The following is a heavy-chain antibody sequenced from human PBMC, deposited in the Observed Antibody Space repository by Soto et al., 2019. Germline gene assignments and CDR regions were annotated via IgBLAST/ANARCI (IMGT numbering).Heavy chain of an antibody. J-gene: IGHJ5*02. Sequence: QVQLVQSGAEVKKPGASVKVSCKASGYTFTKYALHWVRQAPGQRLEWMGWINAGNGNTKNSQKFQGRVNITRDTAASTSYMQLSSLRSEDTAVYYCARGEGYCSGGTCYRWFDPWGQGTLVTVSS. D-gene: IGHD2-15*01. CDR1: GYTFTKYA. V-gene: IGHV1-3*01. CDR3: ARGEGYCSGGTCYRWFDP. CDR2: INAGNGNT.